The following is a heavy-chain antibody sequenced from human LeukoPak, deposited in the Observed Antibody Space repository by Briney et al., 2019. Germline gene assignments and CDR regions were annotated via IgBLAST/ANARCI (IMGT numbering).Heavy chain of an antibody. CDR3: ARAIYGSGSYYTLVYMDV. D-gene: IGHD3-10*01. Sequence: SETLSLTCTVSGGSISGHYWTWIRQPPGKGLEWIGYIYDIGSTTYDPSLKSRVTISVDTSKNQFSLKLSSVTAADTAVYYCARAIYGSGSYYTLVYMDVWGKGTTVTVSS. J-gene: IGHJ6*03. CDR1: GGSISGHY. V-gene: IGHV4-59*11. CDR2: IYDIGST.